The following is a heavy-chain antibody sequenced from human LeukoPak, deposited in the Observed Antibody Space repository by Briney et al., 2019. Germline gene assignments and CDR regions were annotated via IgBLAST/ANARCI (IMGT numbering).Heavy chain of an antibody. CDR3: AKESTSNLGIAAAVDFDY. CDR2: ISGSGGST. D-gene: IGHD6-13*01. Sequence: GGSLRLSCAASGFTFTNYAMNWVRQAPGKGLEWVSAISGSGGSTHYADSVKGRFTISRDNSKNTLYLQMNSLRAEDTALYYCAKESTSNLGIAAAVDFDYWGQGTLVTVSS. J-gene: IGHJ4*02. V-gene: IGHV3-23*01. CDR1: GFTFTNYA.